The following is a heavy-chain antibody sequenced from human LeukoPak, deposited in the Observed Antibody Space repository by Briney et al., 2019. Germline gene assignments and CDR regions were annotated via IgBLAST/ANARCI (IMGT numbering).Heavy chain of an antibody. J-gene: IGHJ4*02. CDR1: GGTFSSYA. Sequence: ASVKVSCKASGGTFSSYAISWVRQAPGQGLEWMGRIIPILGIANYAQKFQGRVTITADKSTSTAYMELSSLRSEDTAVYYCARGISRFGESHLDYWGQGTLVTVSS. V-gene: IGHV1-69*04. CDR3: ARGISRFGESHLDY. CDR2: IIPILGIA. D-gene: IGHD3-10*01.